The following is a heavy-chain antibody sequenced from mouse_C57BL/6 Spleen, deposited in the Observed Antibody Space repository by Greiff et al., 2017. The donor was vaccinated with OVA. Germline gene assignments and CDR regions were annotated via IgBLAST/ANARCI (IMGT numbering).Heavy chain of an antibody. CDR2: ISSGSSTI. D-gene: IGHD1-1*01. J-gene: IGHJ2*01. V-gene: IGHV5-17*01. CDR3: ARGILRYYFDY. CDR1: GFTFSDYG. Sequence: EVQLVESGGGLVKPGGSLKLSCAASGFTFSDYGMHWVRQAPEKGLEWVAYISSGSSTIYYADTVKGRFTISRDNAKNTLFLQTTSLRSEDTAMYYCARGILRYYFDYWGQGTTLTVSS.